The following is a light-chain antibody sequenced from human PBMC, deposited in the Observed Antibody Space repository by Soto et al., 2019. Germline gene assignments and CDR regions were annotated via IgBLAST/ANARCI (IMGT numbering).Light chain of an antibody. CDR1: SCNIGDNS. CDR3: AAWDDSMGGPV. Sequence: QSVLTQPPSASGTPGQRITISCSGSSCNIGDNSVNWYQQFPGAAPKLLVHSNNRRPSGVTDRFSGSKSGTTGSLAISGLQFEDEADYYCAAWDDSMGGPVFGGGTKLTVL. CDR2: SNN. J-gene: IGLJ2*01. V-gene: IGLV1-44*01.